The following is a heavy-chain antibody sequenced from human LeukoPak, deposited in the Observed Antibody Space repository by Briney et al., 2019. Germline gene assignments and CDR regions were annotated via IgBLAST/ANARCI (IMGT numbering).Heavy chain of an antibody. J-gene: IGHJ4*02. CDR3: ARGRRPYCSGGSCYYFDY. CDR2: INHSGST. D-gene: IGHD2-15*01. V-gene: IGHV4-34*01. CDR1: GGSFSGYY. Sequence: SETLSLTCAVYGGSFSGYYWSWIRQPPGKGLEWIGKINHSGSTNYNPSLKSRVTISVGTSKNQFSLKLSSVTAADTAVYYCARGRRPYCSGGSCYYFDYWGQGTLVTVSS.